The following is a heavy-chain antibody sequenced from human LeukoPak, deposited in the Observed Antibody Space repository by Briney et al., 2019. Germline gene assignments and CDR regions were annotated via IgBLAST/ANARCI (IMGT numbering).Heavy chain of an antibody. CDR3: ARSPYSSSPNWFDP. Sequence: PGGSLRLSCVASGFTFSEFWMSWVRQAPGKGLEWVSSISSSSSYIYYAESVKGRFTISRDNAKNSLYLQMNSLRAEDTAVYYCARSPYSSSPNWFDPWGQGTLVTVSS. CDR1: GFTFSEFW. J-gene: IGHJ5*02. D-gene: IGHD6-13*01. CDR2: ISSSSSYI. V-gene: IGHV3-21*01.